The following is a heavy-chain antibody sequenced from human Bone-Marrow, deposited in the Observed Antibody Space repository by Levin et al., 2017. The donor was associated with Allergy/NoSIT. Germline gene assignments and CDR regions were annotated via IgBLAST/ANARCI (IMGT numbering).Heavy chain of an antibody. V-gene: IGHV3-30*18. J-gene: IGHJ3*02. D-gene: IGHD1-26*01. CDR3: AKLFAGSYYAFDI. CDR1: GFTFSSYG. CDR2: ISYDGSNK. Sequence: PGGSLRLSCAASGFTFSSYGMHWVRQAPGKGLEWVAVISYDGSNKYYADSVQGRFTISRDNSKNTLYLQMNSLRAEDTAVYYCAKLFAGSYYAFDIWGQGTMVTVSS.